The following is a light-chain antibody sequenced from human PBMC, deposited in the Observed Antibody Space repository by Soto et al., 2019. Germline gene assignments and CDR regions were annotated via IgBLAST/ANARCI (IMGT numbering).Light chain of an antibody. CDR2: GAS. CDR3: QQYHNWWT. J-gene: IGKJ1*01. Sequence: EIVMTQSPGTLSVSPGERATLSCRASQTISSGYLAWYQQKPGQAPRLLIYGASTRATGIPARFSGSGSGTEFTLTISSLQSEDFAVYYCQQYHNWWTFGQGTKVDIK. V-gene: IGKV3-15*01. CDR1: QTISSGY.